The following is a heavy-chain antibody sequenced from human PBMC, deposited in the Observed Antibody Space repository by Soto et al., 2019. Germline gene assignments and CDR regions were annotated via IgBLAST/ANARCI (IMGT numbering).Heavy chain of an antibody. J-gene: IGHJ4*02. CDR3: ARPRTLIHSSSWEFDY. Sequence: ASVKVSCKASGYTFTSYYMHWVRQAPGQGLEWMGIINPSGGSTSYAQKFQGRVTMTRDTSTSTVYMELSSLRSEDTAVYYCARPRTLIHSSSWEFDYWGQGTLVTVSS. CDR2: INPSGGST. CDR1: GYTFTSYY. D-gene: IGHD6-13*01. V-gene: IGHV1-46*01.